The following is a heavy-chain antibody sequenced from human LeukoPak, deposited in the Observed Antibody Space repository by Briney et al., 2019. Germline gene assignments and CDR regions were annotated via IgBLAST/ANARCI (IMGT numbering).Heavy chain of an antibody. V-gene: IGHV3-23*01. CDR1: GFTFSSYA. Sequence: GSLRLSCAASGFTFSSYAMSWVRQAPGKGLEWVSDISGSGGSIYYADSVKGRFTISRDNSKNTLYLQMNSLRAEDTAVYYCAKFIVGASSRFDFWGQGTLVTVSS. CDR3: AKFIVGASSRFDF. J-gene: IGHJ4*02. D-gene: IGHD1-26*01. CDR2: ISGSGGSI.